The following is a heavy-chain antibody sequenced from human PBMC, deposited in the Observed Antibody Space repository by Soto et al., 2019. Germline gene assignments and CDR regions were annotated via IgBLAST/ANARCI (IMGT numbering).Heavy chain of an antibody. V-gene: IGHV4-30-4*01. J-gene: IGHJ4*02. D-gene: IGHD3-22*01. CDR2: IYYSGNT. CDR1: GDSISSGDYY. CDR3: AREHYYYDSSGYYDPRYFDY. Sequence: SETLSLTCTVSGDSISSGDYYWSWIRQPPGKGLEWIGCIYYSGNTYYNPSLKSRVTISVDTSKNQFSLKLSSVTAADTAVYYCAREHYYYDSSGYYDPRYFDYWGQGTLVTVSS.